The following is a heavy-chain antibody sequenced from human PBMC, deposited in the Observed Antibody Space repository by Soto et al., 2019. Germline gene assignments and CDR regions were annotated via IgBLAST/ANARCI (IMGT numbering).Heavy chain of an antibody. CDR3: AREASSGGCFDY. CDR1: GCTFSSYA. Sequence: SVKLSCKASGCTFSSYAISWVRQAPEQGLEWMGGIIPIFGTANYAQKFQGRVTITADESTSTAYMELSSLRSEATAVYYCAREASSGGCFDYWGQGTLVTVSS. V-gene: IGHV1-69*13. CDR2: IIPIFGTA. D-gene: IGHD2-15*01. J-gene: IGHJ4*02.